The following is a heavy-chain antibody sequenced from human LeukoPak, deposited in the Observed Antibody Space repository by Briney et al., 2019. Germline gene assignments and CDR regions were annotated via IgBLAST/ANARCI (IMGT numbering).Heavy chain of an antibody. V-gene: IGHV3-23*01. D-gene: IGHD3-10*01. CDR2: IRGSGGGT. CDR1: GFTFSSYA. J-gene: IGHJ4*02. Sequence: GGSLRLSCAASGFTFSSYAMCWVRQAPGKGLEWVSTIRGSGGGTFYADSVKGRFTISRDNSKNTLYLQMNSLRAEDTAVYYCAKDLVSQRGVGSSEKVDYWGQGTLVTVSS. CDR3: AKDLVSQRGVGSSEKVDY.